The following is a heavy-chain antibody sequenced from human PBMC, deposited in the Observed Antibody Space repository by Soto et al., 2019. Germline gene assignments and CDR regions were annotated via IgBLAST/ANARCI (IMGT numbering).Heavy chain of an antibody. J-gene: IGHJ4*02. D-gene: IGHD5-12*01. V-gene: IGHV3-48*01. CDR3: AAPTGPYSGYEFDY. CDR2: ISSSSSTI. Sequence: GGSLRLSCAASGFTFSSYSMNWVRQAPGKGLEWVSYISSSSSTIYYADSVKGRFTISRDNAKNSLYLQMNSLRAEDTAVYYCAAPTGPYSGYEFDYWGQGTLVTVSS. CDR1: GFTFSSYS.